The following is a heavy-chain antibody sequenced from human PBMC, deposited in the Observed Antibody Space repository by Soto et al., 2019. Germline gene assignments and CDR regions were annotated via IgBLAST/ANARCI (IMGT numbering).Heavy chain of an antibody. J-gene: IGHJ4*02. CDR3: ARAVGPFDY. Sequence: QVQLVESGGGVVQPGRSLTLSCEASGFTFSTYGTHWVRQAPGTGLEWVGVIWYDGSHKDYADSVKGRFTISRDNSKDKMYLQMNSLRVEDTGVYYCARAVGPFDYWGQGTLVAVSS. D-gene: IGHD1-26*01. V-gene: IGHV3-33*01. CDR1: GFTFSTYG. CDR2: IWYDGSHK.